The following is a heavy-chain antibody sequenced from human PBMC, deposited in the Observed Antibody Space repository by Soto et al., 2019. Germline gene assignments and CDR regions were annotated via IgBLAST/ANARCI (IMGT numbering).Heavy chain of an antibody. CDR3: AKDGIRKDDY. CDR2: ISDSGTKT. CDR1: GFSISDYA. Sequence: EVHLLESGGGFIQPGGSLRLSCSASGFSISDYAMSWVRQAPGKGLEWVSSISDSGTKTFYADSVKGRFAISRDTSKNTVYMQMNNLRAEDSALYYCAKDGIRKDDYLGQGTVVTVSS. J-gene: IGHJ4*02. V-gene: IGHV3-23*01.